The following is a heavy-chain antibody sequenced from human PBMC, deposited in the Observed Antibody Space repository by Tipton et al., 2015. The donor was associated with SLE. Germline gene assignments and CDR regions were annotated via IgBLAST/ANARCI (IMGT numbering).Heavy chain of an antibody. V-gene: IGHV4-4*08. D-gene: IGHD1-26*01. J-gene: IGHJ4*02. Sequence: TLSLTCIVSGGSINTYKWSWIRQPAGKGLEWLGHISTSGTTNYNPSLKSRVTISVDTPKNQFSLKLSSVTAADTAVYYCARHGWELAKGYFDYWGQGTLVTVSS. CDR2: ISTSGTT. CDR3: ARHGWELAKGYFDY. CDR1: GGSINTYK.